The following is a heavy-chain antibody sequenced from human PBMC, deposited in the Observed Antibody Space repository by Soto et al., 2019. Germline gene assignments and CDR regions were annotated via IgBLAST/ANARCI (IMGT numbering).Heavy chain of an antibody. CDR2: IIPIIATA. J-gene: IGHJ4*02. CDR3: AGTYDNSGDYPYYFDY. V-gene: IGHV1-69*13. CDR1: GGNFIDYA. Sequence: SVKVSCKASGGNFIDYAFSWVRQAPGQGLEWMGGIIPIIATADYAQKFQGRVTITADESTRTAYMEVTSLTSEDTAVYFCAGTYDNSGDYPYYFDYWGQGTPVTVSS. D-gene: IGHD3-22*01.